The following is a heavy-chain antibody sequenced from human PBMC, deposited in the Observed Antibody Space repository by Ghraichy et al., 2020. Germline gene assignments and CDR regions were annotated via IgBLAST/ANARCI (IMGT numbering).Heavy chain of an antibody. CDR2: ISTRGTT. CDR1: GASISRYY. D-gene: IGHD6-13*01. CDR3: AREIAEPGRSLDY. Sequence: SETLSLSCTVAGASISRYYWTWIRQPAGKGLEWIGRISTRGTTNHNPSLKSRVNLSVDTSKNQNSLTLSSVTAADTAVYYCAREIAEPGRSLDYWGQGTLVTVSS. J-gene: IGHJ4*02. V-gene: IGHV4-4*07.